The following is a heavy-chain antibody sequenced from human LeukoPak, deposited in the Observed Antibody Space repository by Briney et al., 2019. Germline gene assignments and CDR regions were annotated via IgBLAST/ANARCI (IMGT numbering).Heavy chain of an antibody. V-gene: IGHV3-74*01. CDR2: INSDGSST. Sequence: GGSLRLSCAASGFTFSSYWMHWVRQGPGKGLVWVSRINSDGSSTTYADSVKGRFTISRDNAKNTLYLQMNSLRTEDTAVYYCARGSYGYDYWGQGTLVTVSS. J-gene: IGHJ4*02. CDR3: ARGSYGYDY. CDR1: GFTFSSYW. D-gene: IGHD5-18*01.